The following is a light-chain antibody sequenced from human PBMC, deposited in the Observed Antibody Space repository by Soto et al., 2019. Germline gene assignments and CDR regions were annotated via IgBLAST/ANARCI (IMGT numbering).Light chain of an antibody. V-gene: IGKV3-15*01. CDR2: GAS. Sequence: EIVMTQSPATLSVSPGERATLSCRASQSVNSNLAWYQQKPGQAPRLLIYGASTRATGIPARFSGSGSGTEFTLTISSLQSEDFAVYYCQQYNNWPPRFGPGTKVDIK. J-gene: IGKJ3*01. CDR1: QSVNSN. CDR3: QQYNNWPPR.